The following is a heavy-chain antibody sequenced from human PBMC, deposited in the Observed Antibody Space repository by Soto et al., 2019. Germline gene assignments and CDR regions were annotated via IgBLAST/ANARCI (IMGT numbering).Heavy chain of an antibody. Sequence: GGSLRLSCGASGFIFSYSAMSLVRQAPGKGLEWVSSIRGNGGSTYYRDSVKGRFTISRDDSKDTLFLQMNSLRAEDTAVYYCAEISYDNSGYFSWGQGTLVTVSS. CDR1: GFIFSYSA. D-gene: IGHD3-22*01. CDR2: IRGNGGST. CDR3: AEISYDNSGYFS. V-gene: IGHV3-23*01. J-gene: IGHJ5*02.